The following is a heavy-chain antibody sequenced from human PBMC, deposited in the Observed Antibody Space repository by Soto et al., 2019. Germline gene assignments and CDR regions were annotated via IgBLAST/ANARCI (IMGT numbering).Heavy chain of an antibody. D-gene: IGHD4-4*01. J-gene: IGHJ4*02. CDR1: GFTFSSYA. CDR3: ARDSNKYSSSLRGRYFDY. CDR2: ISYDGSNK. Sequence: GGSLGLSCAASGFTFSSYAMHWVRQAPGKGLEWVAVISYDGSNKYYADSVKGRFTISRDNSKNTLYLQMNSLRAEDTAVYYCARDSNKYSSSLRGRYFDYWGQGIGVTVSS. V-gene: IGHV3-30-3*01.